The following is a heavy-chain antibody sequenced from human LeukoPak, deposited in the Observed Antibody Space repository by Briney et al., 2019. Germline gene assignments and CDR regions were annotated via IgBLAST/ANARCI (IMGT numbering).Heavy chain of an antibody. J-gene: IGHJ4*02. Sequence: KSGGSLRLSCVASGFTFSNYGMHWIRQPPGKGLEWIGEINHSGSTNYNPSLKSRVTISVDTSKNQFSLKLSSVTAADTAVYYCARPVSGSSGWYYNYWGQGTLVTVSS. CDR2: INHSGST. D-gene: IGHD6-19*01. V-gene: IGHV4-34*01. CDR1: GFTFSNYG. CDR3: ARPVSGSSGWYYNY.